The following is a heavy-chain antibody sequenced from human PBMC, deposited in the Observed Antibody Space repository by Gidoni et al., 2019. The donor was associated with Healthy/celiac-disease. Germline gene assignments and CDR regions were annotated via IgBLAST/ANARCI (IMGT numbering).Heavy chain of an antibody. J-gene: IGHJ4*02. CDR3: ASSLYSISFDY. CDR1: GFTFRSYW. Sequence: EVQMVESGGGLVQPGGTLRPSCAAAGFTFRSYWMHWVRQAPGKGLVWVSRINSDGSSTSYADSVKGRFTISRDNAKNTLYLQMNSLRAEDTAVYYCASSLYSISFDYWGQGTLVTVSS. V-gene: IGHV3-74*01. D-gene: IGHD4-4*01. CDR2: INSDGSST.